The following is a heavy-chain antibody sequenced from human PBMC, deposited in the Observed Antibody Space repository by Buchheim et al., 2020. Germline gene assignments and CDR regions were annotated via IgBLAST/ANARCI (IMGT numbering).Heavy chain of an antibody. Sequence: EVHLVESGGGLVQSVGSLRLSCAASGFTLSYYWMSWVRQAPGKGLEWVANIKEDGSDKNYVGSVEGRFTISRDNAKNSLYLQMNSLRAEDTAVYYCATWTHYGPDFWGQGTL. CDR3: ATWTHYGPDF. D-gene: IGHD3-10*01. CDR1: GFTLSYYW. CDR2: IKEDGSDK. V-gene: IGHV3-7*01. J-gene: IGHJ4*02.